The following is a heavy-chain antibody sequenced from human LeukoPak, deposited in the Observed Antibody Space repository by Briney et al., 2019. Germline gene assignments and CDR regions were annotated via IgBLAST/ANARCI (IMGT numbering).Heavy chain of an antibody. CDR3: ANTALWQGSVPKVLDY. Sequence: GGSLRLSCAASGFTFSSYAMHWVRQAPGKGLEWVAVISYDGSNKYYADSVKGRFTISRDNSKNTLYLQMNSLRAEDTAVYYCANTALWQGSVPKVLDYWGQGTLVTVSS. CDR1: GFTFSSYA. V-gene: IGHV3-30-3*01. CDR2: ISYDGSNK. J-gene: IGHJ4*02. D-gene: IGHD2/OR15-2a*01.